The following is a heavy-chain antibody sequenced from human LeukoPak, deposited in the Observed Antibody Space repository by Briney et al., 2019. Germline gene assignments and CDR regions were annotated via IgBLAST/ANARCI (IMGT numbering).Heavy chain of an antibody. CDR3: ARDRDSSGWSRFDY. D-gene: IGHD6-19*01. Sequence: SVKVSCKASGGTFSSYAISWVRQAPGQGLEWMGGIIPIFGTANYAQKFQGRVTITAGESTSTAYMELSSLRSEDTAVYYCARDRDSSGWSRFDYWGQGTLVTVSS. J-gene: IGHJ4*02. CDR2: IIPIFGTA. CDR1: GGTFSSYA. V-gene: IGHV1-69*01.